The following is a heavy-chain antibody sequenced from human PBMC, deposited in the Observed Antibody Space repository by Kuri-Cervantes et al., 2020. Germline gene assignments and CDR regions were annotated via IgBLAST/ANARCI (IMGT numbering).Heavy chain of an antibody. D-gene: IGHD6-19*01. V-gene: IGHV3-7*01. J-gene: IGHJ3*02. CDR3: ARRNSSPDAFDI. CDR1: GFTFSDYW. Sequence: GESLKISCAASGFTFSDYWMSWVRQAPGKGLEWVANIKQDGSEKYYVDSVKGRFTISRDNAKNSLYLQMNSLRAEDTAVYYCARRNSSPDAFDIWGQGTMVTVSS. CDR2: IKQDGSEK.